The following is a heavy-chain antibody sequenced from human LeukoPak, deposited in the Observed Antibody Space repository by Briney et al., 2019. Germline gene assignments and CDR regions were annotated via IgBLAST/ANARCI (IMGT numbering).Heavy chain of an antibody. Sequence: GASLRLSCAASGFTFSSYAMSWVRQAPGKGREWDSAISGSGGSTYYADSVKGRFTISRDNSKNTLYLQMNSLRAEDTAVYYCAKDGGEVPAAIPYYFDYWGQGTLVTVSS. D-gene: IGHD2-2*01. V-gene: IGHV3-23*01. J-gene: IGHJ4*02. CDR1: GFTFSSYA. CDR3: AKDGGEVPAAIPYYFDY. CDR2: ISGSGGST.